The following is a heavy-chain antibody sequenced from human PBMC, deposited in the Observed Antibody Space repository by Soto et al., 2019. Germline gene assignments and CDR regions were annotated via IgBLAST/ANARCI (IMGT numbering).Heavy chain of an antibody. Sequence: QVQLVQSGAEVKKPGASVRVSCKASGYSFTTYGVTWVRQAPGQGLEWMGWISTYNGDTRVAQQHQGRVTLTTDTSTNAAHMELRSLRSDDTAIYYCARTEGRSTRGDNWGQGTLVTVSS. V-gene: IGHV1-18*01. D-gene: IGHD2-8*01. J-gene: IGHJ4*02. CDR2: ISTYNGDT. CDR1: GYSFTTYG. CDR3: ARTEGRSTRGDN.